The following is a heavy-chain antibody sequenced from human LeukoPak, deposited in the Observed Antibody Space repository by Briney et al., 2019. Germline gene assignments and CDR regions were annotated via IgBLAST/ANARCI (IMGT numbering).Heavy chain of an antibody. V-gene: IGHV1-2*02. CDR1: GYTFTGYY. CDR3: ARSLPTTFGVVKDFDY. CDR2: INPNSGGT. D-gene: IGHD3-3*01. Sequence: ASVKVSCKASGYTFTGYYMHWVRQAPGQGLEWMGWINPNSGGTNYAQKFQGRVTMTRDTSISTAYMELSRLRSDDTAVYYCARSLPTTFGVVKDFDYWGQGALVTVSS. J-gene: IGHJ4*02.